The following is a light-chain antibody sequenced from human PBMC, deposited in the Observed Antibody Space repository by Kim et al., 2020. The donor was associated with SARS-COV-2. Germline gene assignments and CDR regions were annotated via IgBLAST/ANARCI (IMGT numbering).Light chain of an antibody. J-gene: IGLJ3*02. CDR1: RANIGFEG. CDR2: RND. CDR3: SAWDRSLSAWV. Sequence: PAQLACTGNRANIGFEGAHWPQQHQGHPPKLLSYRNDIRPSGISARFSASRAGDTVSLAITGLQPEDGADYYCSAWDRSLSAWVFGGGTQLTVL. V-gene: IGLV10-54*01.